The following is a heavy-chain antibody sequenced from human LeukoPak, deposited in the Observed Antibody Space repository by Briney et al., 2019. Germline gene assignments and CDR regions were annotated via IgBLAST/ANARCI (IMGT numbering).Heavy chain of an antibody. Sequence: GGSLRLSCAASGFIVSSNYMTWVRQAPGKGLEWVSIIYSGGSTYYADSVKGRFTISRDNSKNTLYLQINSLRAEDMAVYYCARTTYYYDSRPWYFDLWGRGTLVTVSS. CDR3: ARTTYYYDSRPWYFDL. J-gene: IGHJ2*01. CDR1: GFIVSSNY. D-gene: IGHD3-22*01. V-gene: IGHV3-53*01. CDR2: IYSGGST.